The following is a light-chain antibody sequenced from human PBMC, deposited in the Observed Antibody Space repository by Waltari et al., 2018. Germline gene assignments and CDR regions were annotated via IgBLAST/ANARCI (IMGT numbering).Light chain of an antibody. CDR3: SSYTSSNTWV. CDR1: SSDIGGSNY. J-gene: IGLJ3*02. Sequence: QSALTQPASVSGSPGQSITLPCIGTSSDIGGSNYVSWYQQHPGKAPKVMIYDVTKRPSGVSNRFSGSKSGSTASLTISGLQAEDEADYYCSSYTSSNTWVFGGGTKLTVL. CDR2: DVT. V-gene: IGLV2-14*01.